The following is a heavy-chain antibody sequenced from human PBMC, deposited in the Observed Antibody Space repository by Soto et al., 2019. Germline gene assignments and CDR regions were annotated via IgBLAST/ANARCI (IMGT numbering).Heavy chain of an antibody. D-gene: IGHD1-20*01. CDR3: ARDQQKYNPSFYHYYAMDL. J-gene: IGHJ6*02. CDR2: ISPNSGSA. V-gene: IGHV1-2*02. CDR1: GYSFNGYY. Sequence: QVQLVQSGAEVKKPGASVKVSCKASGYSFNGYYIHWVRQAPGQGLEWMGWISPNSGSATYAQKFQGRVTMTTDTSINTAYMDLSRLTSDDTAVYYCARDQQKYNPSFYHYYAMDLWGQGTTVTVSS.